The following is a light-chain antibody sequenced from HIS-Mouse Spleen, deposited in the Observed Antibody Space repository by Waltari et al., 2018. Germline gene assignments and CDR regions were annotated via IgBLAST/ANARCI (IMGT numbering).Light chain of an antibody. CDR1: SSDVGGYNY. J-gene: IGLJ1*01. V-gene: IGLV2-14*03. CDR2: DVS. Sequence: QSALTQPASGSGSPGQSITTSCAGTSSDVGGYNYFPWYQQHPGKAPKLMIYDVSNRPSGVSNRFSGSKSGNTASLTISGLQAEDEADYYCSSYTSSSTLVVFGTGTKVTVL. CDR3: SSYTSSSTLVV.